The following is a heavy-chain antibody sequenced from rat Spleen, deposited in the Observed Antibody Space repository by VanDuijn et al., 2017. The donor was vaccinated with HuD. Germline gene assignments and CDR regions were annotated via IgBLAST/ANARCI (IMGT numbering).Heavy chain of an antibody. CDR3: AGAGYLRDWYFDF. V-gene: IGHV5-29*01. CDR2: ISSDGSTT. J-gene: IGHJ1*01. D-gene: IGHD2-2*01. Sequence: EVRLVESDGGLVQPGGSLKLSCAASGFAFSDFFMAWVRQAPAKGLEWVAPISSDGSTTYYRDSVKGRFTISRDNAKRTLFLQMDSLRSDDTATYYCAGAGYLRDWYFDFWGPGTMVTVSP. CDR1: GFAFSDFF.